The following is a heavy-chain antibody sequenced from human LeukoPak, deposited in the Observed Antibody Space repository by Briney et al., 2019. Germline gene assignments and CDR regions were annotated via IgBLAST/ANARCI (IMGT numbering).Heavy chain of an antibody. Sequence: APVKVSCKASGYTFTGYYMHWVRQAPGQGLEWMGWINPNSGGTNYAQKFQGRVTMTRDTSISTAYMELSRLRSDDTAVYYCARERYCSGGSCYYFDYWGQGTLVTVSS. CDR3: ARERYCSGGSCYYFDY. D-gene: IGHD2-15*01. J-gene: IGHJ4*02. CDR1: GYTFTGYY. CDR2: INPNSGGT. V-gene: IGHV1-2*02.